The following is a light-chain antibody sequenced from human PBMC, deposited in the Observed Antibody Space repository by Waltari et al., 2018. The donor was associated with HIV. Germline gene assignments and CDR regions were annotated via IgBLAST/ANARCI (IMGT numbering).Light chain of an antibody. Sequence: QSVLTQPPSASGTPGQRVTISCSGSSSNIGGNFVYWYQQLPGTAPKLLIYRDNQRPSGGPDLFSGSRSGTSASLAINGLRSEDEADYYCAAWDDSLSGLYVFGTGTKVTVL. CDR1: SSNIGGNF. V-gene: IGLV1-47*01. CDR2: RDN. CDR3: AAWDDSLSGLYV. J-gene: IGLJ1*01.